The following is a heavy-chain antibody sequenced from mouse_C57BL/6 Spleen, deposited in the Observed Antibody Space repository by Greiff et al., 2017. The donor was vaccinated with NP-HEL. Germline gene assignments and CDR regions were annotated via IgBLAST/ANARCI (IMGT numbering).Heavy chain of an antibody. D-gene: IGHD2-3*01. V-gene: IGHV1-59*01. CDR1: GYTFTSYW. CDR3: AFYDGYFDY. J-gene: IGHJ2*01. CDR2: IDPSASYT. Sequence: QVQLQQPGAELVRPGTSVKLSCKASGYTFTSYWMHWVKQRPGQGLEWIGVIDPSASYTNYNQKFKGKATLTVDTSSSTAYMQLSSLTSEDSAVYYCAFYDGYFDYWGQGTTLTVSS.